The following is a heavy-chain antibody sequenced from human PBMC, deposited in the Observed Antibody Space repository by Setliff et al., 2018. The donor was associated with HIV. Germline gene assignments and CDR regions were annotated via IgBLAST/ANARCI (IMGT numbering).Heavy chain of an antibody. D-gene: IGHD5-18*01. CDR1: GYTFTRYG. V-gene: IGHV1-18*01. CDR3: ARGGRGFHDGYTFYYYYMDV. Sequence: ASVKVSCKASGYTFTRYGISWVRQAPGQGLEWVGWISAYNGNTNYAQKLQGRVTFTTDTSTSTAYMELRSLRSDDTAEYYCARGGRGFHDGYTFYYYYMDVWGKGTTVTVSS. J-gene: IGHJ6*03. CDR2: ISAYNGNT.